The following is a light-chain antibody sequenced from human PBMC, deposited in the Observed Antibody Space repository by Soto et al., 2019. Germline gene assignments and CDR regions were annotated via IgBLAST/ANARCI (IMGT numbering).Light chain of an antibody. V-gene: IGKV3-20*01. J-gene: IGKJ1*01. CDR1: QSVSNNY. Sequence: EIVLTQSPGTLSLSPGERATLSCRASQSVSNNYLAWYQQKPGQAPRLLIYGASSRATGIPDRFSGSGSGTDFTLTISRLEPEDFAVYYCQQYGSSRWTFGQGTKVE. CDR3: QQYGSSRWT. CDR2: GAS.